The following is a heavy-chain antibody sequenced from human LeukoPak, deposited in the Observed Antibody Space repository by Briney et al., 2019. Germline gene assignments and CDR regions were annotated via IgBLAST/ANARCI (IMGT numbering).Heavy chain of an antibody. CDR3: TKHITTDATTPFYYGMDV. CDR2: ISGSGGST. J-gene: IGHJ6*02. V-gene: IGHV3-23*01. Sequence: PGGSLRLSCAASGFTFSSYAMTCVRQAPGKGLEWLSHISGSGGSTYYADSVKGRFTISRDNAKNSLHLQMDSLRAEDTAVYYCTKHITTDATTPFYYGMDVWGQGTTVTVSS. CDR1: GFTFSSYA. D-gene: IGHD3-22*01.